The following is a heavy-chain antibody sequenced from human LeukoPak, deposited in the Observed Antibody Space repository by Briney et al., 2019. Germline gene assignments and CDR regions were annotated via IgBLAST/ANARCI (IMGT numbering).Heavy chain of an antibody. J-gene: IGHJ4*02. CDR2: IIPILGIA. CDR3: AREETGRAAIRPFDY. D-gene: IGHD2-2*01. Sequence: ASVKVSCKASGGTFSSYAISWVRQAPGQGLEWMGRIIPILGIANYAQKFQGRVTITADESTSTAYMELSSLRSEDTAVYYCAREETGRAAIRPFDYWGQGTLVTVSS. CDR1: GGTFSSYA. V-gene: IGHV1-69*04.